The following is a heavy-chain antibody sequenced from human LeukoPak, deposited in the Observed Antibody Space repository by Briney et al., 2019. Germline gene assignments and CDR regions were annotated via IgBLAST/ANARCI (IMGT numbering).Heavy chain of an antibody. CDR3: ARVVLGRRWLQTSYYYGMDV. Sequence: SVKVSCKASGGTFSSYAISWVRQAPGQGLEWMGGVIPIFGTANYAQKFQGRVTITADESTSTAYLELSSLTSEDTAVYYCARVVLGRRWLQTSYYYGMDVWGQGTTVTVSS. CDR2: VIPIFGTA. J-gene: IGHJ6*02. V-gene: IGHV1-69*01. CDR1: GGTFSSYA. D-gene: IGHD5-24*01.